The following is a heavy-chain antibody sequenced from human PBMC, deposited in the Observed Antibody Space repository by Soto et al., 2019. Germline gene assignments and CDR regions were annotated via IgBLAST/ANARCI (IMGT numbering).Heavy chain of an antibody. CDR2: ISWDGGST. D-gene: IGHD3-3*01. CDR3: AKGGTPSGFDP. J-gene: IGHJ5*02. Sequence: GGSLRLSCAASGFTFDDYTMHWVRQAPGKGLEWVSLISWDGGSTYYADYVKGRFTISRDNSKNSLYLQMNSLRTEDTALYYCAKGGTPSGFDPWGQGTLVTVSS. V-gene: IGHV3-43*01. CDR1: GFTFDDYT.